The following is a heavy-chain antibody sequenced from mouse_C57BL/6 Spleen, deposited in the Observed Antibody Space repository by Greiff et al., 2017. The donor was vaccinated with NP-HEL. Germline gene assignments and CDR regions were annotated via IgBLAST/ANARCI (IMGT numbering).Heavy chain of an antibody. CDR1: GYTFTSYW. CDR2: IDPSDSYT. J-gene: IGHJ2*01. CDR3: ARKGGYRGYFDY. Sequence: QVQLQQSGAELVKPGASVKLSCKASGYTFTSYWMQWVKQRPGQGLEWIGEIDPSDSYTNYNQKFKGKATLTVDTSSSTAYMQLSSLTSEDSAVYYCARKGGYRGYFDYWGQGTTLTVSS. D-gene: IGHD3-1*01. V-gene: IGHV1-50*01.